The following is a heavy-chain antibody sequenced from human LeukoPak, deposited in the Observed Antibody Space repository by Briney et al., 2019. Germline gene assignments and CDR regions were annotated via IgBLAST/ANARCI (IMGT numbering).Heavy chain of an antibody. Sequence: ASVKVSCKASGYTFSSYGISWVRQAPGQGLAWMGWINAYNGNTNYRQKLQGRVTITTDTSTSTAYMDLRSLRSDDTAIYYCARDSPDGSGTYYNDSPDYWGQGTLVTVSS. CDR3: ARDSPDGSGTYYNDSPDY. D-gene: IGHD3-10*01. J-gene: IGHJ4*02. CDR2: INAYNGNT. CDR1: GYTFSSYG. V-gene: IGHV1-18*01.